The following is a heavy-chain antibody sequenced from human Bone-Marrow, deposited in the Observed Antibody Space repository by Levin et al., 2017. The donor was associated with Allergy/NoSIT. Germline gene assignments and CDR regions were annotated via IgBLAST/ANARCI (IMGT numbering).Heavy chain of an antibody. CDR3: AKDRISNIAVSYGMAV. J-gene: IGHJ6*02. CDR2: ISWNSGSV. CDR1: GFTFDDFA. Sequence: GGSLRLSCSASGFTFDDFAMHWVRQAPGKGLEWVSGISWNSGSVGYAGSLKGRFTISRDNAKNSLYLQMNSLRPEDTAIYYCAKDRISNIAVSYGMAVWGQGTTVTVFS. D-gene: IGHD6-19*01. V-gene: IGHV3-9*01.